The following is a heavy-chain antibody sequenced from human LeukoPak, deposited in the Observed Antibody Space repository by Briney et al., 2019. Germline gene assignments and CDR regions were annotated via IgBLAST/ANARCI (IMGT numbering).Heavy chain of an antibody. J-gene: IGHJ4*02. CDR3: ARLWYSSLSLDY. CDR2: IYYSGST. Sequence: SETLSLTCTVSGGSISSSSYYWGWIRQPPGKGLEWIGSIYYSGSTYYNPSLKSRVTISVDTSKNQFSLKLSSVTAADTAVYYCARLWYSSLSLDYWGQGTLVTVSS. CDR1: GGSISSSSYY. D-gene: IGHD6-6*01. V-gene: IGHV4-39*01.